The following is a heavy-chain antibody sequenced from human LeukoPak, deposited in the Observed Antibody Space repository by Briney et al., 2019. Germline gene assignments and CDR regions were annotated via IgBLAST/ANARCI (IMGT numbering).Heavy chain of an antibody. CDR2: IRHDGSNK. CDR3: AKDLLLMMTFGGVVDY. Sequence: GGSLRLSCAASGFTFSTYGMHWVRQAPGRGLEWVAFIRHDGSNKYYADSVKGRFIISRDNSKNTLYVQMNSLRAEDTAVYYCAKDLLLMMTFGGVVDYWGQGTLVTVSS. J-gene: IGHJ4*02. D-gene: IGHD3-16*01. CDR1: GFTFSTYG. V-gene: IGHV3-30*02.